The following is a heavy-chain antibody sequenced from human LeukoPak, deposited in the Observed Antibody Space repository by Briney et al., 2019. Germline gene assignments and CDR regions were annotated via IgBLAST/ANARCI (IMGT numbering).Heavy chain of an antibody. CDR2: IWHDGTNK. D-gene: IGHD3-3*01. Sequence: PGGSLRLSCAASGFTFSTYVMHWVRQAPGKGLDWVAIIWHDGTNKYYADSVKGRFTISRDNSKNTLYLQMNSLRVEDTAVYYCARDWSHRCFDYWGQGTLVTVSS. CDR1: GFTFSTYV. V-gene: IGHV3-33*01. CDR3: ARDWSHRCFDY. J-gene: IGHJ4*02.